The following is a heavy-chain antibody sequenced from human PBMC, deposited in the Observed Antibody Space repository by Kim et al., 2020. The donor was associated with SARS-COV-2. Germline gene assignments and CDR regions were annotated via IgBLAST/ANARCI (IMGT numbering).Heavy chain of an antibody. D-gene: IGHD6-19*01. CDR2: INPSGGST. CDR1: GYTFTSYY. Sequence: ASVKVSCKVSGYTFTSYYMHWVRQAPGQGLEWMGIINPSGGSTSYAQKFQGRVTMTRDTSTSTVYMELSSLRSEDTAVYYCARDLREQWGVGYYYGMDVWGQGTTVTVSS. J-gene: IGHJ6*02. CDR3: ARDLREQWGVGYYYGMDV. V-gene: IGHV1-46*01.